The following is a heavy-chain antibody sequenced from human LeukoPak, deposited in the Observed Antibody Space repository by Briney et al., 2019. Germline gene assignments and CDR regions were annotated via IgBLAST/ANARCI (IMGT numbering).Heavy chain of an antibody. V-gene: IGHV3-30*02. CDR2: IRYDGSNK. CDR1: GFTFSSYG. J-gene: IGHJ4*02. CDR3: AKGSYYDSSGYYYDY. D-gene: IGHD3-22*01. Sequence: PGGSLRLSCAASGFTFSSYGMHWVRQAPGKGLEWVAFIRYDGSNKYYADSVKGRFTISRDNSKNTLYLQMNSLRAEDTAVYYCAKGSYYDSSGYYYDYWGQGTLVTVSS.